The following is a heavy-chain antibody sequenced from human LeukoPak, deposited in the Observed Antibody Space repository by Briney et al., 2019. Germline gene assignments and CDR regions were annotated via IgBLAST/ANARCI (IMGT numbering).Heavy chain of an antibody. CDR2: ISYDGSNK. CDR3: AKKNTSGWLIDY. Sequence: GRSLRLSCAASGFTFSSYAMHWVRQAPGKGLEWVAVISYDGSNKYYADSVKGRFTISRDNSKNTLYLQMNSLRAEDTAVYYCAKKNTSGWLIDYWGQGTLVTVSS. J-gene: IGHJ4*02. CDR1: GFTFSSYA. V-gene: IGHV3-30*18. D-gene: IGHD6-19*01.